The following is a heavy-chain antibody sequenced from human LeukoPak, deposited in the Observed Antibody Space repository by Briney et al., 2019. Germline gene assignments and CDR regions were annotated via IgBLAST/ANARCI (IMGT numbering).Heavy chain of an antibody. CDR1: GGSISRSSYY. CDR2: IYYSGST. Sequence: SETLSLTCTVSGGSISRSSYYWGWIRQPPGKGLEWIGSIYYSGSTYYNPSLKSRVTISVDTSKNQFSLKLSSVTAADTAVYYCASLVYDFWSGYLGHYFDYWGQGTLVTVSS. J-gene: IGHJ4*02. V-gene: IGHV4-39*01. CDR3: ASLVYDFWSGYLGHYFDY. D-gene: IGHD3-3*01.